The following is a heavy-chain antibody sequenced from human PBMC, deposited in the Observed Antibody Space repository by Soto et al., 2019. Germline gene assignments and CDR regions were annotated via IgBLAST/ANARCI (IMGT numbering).Heavy chain of an antibody. V-gene: IGHV3-30-3*01. J-gene: IGHJ6*02. D-gene: IGHD5-12*01. Sequence: GGSLRLSCAASGFTSSSYAMHWVRQAPGKGLEWVAVISYDGSNKYCADSVKGRFTISRDNSKNTLYLQMNSLRAEDTAVYYCARERGYSGYDPSYSDYGMDVWGQGTTVTVSS. CDR1: GFTSSSYA. CDR2: ISYDGSNK. CDR3: ARERGYSGYDPSYSDYGMDV.